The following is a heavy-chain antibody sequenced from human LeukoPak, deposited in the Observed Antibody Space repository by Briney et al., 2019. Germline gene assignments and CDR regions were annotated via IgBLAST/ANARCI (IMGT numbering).Heavy chain of an antibody. CDR2: ISSDGSSE. CDR3: EKDGKYCSGGRCYFAY. V-gene: IGHV3-30*18. Sequence: PGGSLRLSCAASGFTLSSYGMHAVRQAPDKGLEWVAVISSDGSSEYYAESVKGGFTISRDNSKNTVYLQMDSLKVEDTAVYYCEKDGKYCSGGRCYFAYWGQGTLVTVSS. J-gene: IGHJ4*02. D-gene: IGHD2-15*01. CDR1: GFTLSSYG.